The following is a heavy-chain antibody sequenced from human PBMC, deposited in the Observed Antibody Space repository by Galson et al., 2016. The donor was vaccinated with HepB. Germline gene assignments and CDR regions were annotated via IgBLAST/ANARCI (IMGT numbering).Heavy chain of an antibody. V-gene: IGHV2-5*02. CDR3: VTGNCSGGSCYQSDY. Sequence: PALAQPTQTTTLTCTFSGLSLSTSGLGVGWIRQPPAKALEWLALIYWAGDKRHSPSLKRRLTITKDTSKNQVFLTMTNMDPVDTATYYCVTGNCSGGSCYQSDYWGQGTLVTVSS. D-gene: IGHD2-15*01. J-gene: IGHJ4*02. CDR2: IYWAGDK. CDR1: GLSLSTSGLG.